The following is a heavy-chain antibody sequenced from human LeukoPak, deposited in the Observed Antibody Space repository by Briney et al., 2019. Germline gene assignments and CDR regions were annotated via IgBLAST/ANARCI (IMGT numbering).Heavy chain of an antibody. Sequence: GSLRLSCAASGFTFSSYAMSWVRQAPGKGLEWVSAISGSGGSTYYAGSVKGRFTISRDNSKNTLYLQMNSLRAEDTAVYYCAKVYCSSTSCYNDYWGQGTLVTVSS. CDR2: ISGSGGST. D-gene: IGHD2-2*02. J-gene: IGHJ4*02. CDR3: AKVYCSSTSCYNDY. CDR1: GFTFSSYA. V-gene: IGHV3-23*01.